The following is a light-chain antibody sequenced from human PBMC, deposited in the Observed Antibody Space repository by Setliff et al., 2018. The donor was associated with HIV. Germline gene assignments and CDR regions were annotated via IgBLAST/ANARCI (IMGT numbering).Light chain of an antibody. CDR2: ANN. CDR1: TSNIGAGYD. J-gene: IGLJ1*01. Sequence: QSALTQPASVSGSPGQSVTISCTGTTSNIGAGYDVHWYQHLPGAAPRLIIYANNNRPSGVPDRFSGSKSGTSASLAITGLQADDEADYYCQSYDTSLSAHYVFGSGTKVTVL. CDR3: QSYDTSLSAHYV. V-gene: IGLV1-40*01.